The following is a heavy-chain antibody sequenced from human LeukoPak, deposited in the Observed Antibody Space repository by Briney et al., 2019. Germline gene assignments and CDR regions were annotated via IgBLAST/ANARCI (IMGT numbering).Heavy chain of an antibody. CDR1: GGSISSSSYY. J-gene: IGHJ4*02. CDR2: INYSGST. Sequence: SETLSLTCTVSGGSISSSSYYWGWIRQPPGKGLKWIGSINYSGSTYYNSSLKNRVTISVDTSKNQFSLKLSSVTAADTAVYYCARSLSGSYPTYYFDYWGQGTLVTVSS. D-gene: IGHD1-26*01. V-gene: IGHV4-39*01. CDR3: ARSLSGSYPTYYFDY.